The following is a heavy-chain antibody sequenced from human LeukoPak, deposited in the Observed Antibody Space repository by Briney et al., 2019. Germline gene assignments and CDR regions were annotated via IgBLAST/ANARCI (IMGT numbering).Heavy chain of an antibody. Sequence: GGSLRLSCAASGFTLSTYWMHWVRQAPGRGLVWVSRINSDGSSTSYADSVKGRFTISRDNAKNTLYLQMNSLRADDTAVYYCARTRRNYDFDYWGQGTLVTVSS. V-gene: IGHV3-74*01. CDR3: ARTRRNYDFDY. J-gene: IGHJ4*02. CDR1: GFTLSTYW. D-gene: IGHD1-7*01. CDR2: INSDGSST.